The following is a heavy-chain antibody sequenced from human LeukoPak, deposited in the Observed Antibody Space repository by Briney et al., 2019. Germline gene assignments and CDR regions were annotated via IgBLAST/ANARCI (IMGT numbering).Heavy chain of an antibody. CDR1: GGSFSGYY. Sequence: SETVSLTCAVYGGSFSGYYWSWIRQPPGKGLEWIGEINHSGSTNYNPSLKSRVTISVDTSKNQFSLKLSSVTAADTAVYYCARGRAARPWYYYYYMDVWGKGTTVTVSS. D-gene: IGHD6-6*01. V-gene: IGHV4-34*01. J-gene: IGHJ6*03. CDR2: INHSGST. CDR3: ARGRAARPWYYYYYMDV.